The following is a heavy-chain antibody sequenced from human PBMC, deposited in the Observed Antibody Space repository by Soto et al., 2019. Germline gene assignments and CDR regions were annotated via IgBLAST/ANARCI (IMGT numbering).Heavy chain of an antibody. V-gene: IGHV2-5*02. CDR3: AHRFDWYYFDH. CDR2: IYWDDDK. CDR1: GFSLSTTEVG. D-gene: IGHD3-9*01. J-gene: IGHJ4*02. Sequence: QITLKESGPTLVNPTQTLTLTCTFSGFSLSTTEVGVAWIRQPPGKALEWLALIYWDDDKRYSPSLKSRLTITKYTSKNQVVLTMTNMDPVDTATYDCAHRFDWYYFDHWCQGTLVTVS.